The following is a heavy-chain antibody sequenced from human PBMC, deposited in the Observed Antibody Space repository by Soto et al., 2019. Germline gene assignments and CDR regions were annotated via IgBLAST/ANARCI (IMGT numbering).Heavy chain of an antibody. V-gene: IGHV4-59*12. J-gene: IGHJ4*02. CDR3: ARGRDDCGGDCYLFFY. CDR2: IYYSGST. CDR1: GGSISSYY. Sequence: PSETLSLTCTVSGGSISSYYWSWIRQPPGKGLEWIGYIYYSGSTNYNPSLKSRVTISVDTSKNQFSLKLSSVTAADTAVYYCARGRDDCGGDCYLFFYWGQGTLVTVSS. D-gene: IGHD2-21*02.